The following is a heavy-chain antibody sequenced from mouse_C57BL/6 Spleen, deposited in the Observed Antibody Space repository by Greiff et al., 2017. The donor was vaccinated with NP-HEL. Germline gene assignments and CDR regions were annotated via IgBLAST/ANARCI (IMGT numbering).Heavy chain of an antibody. J-gene: IGHJ2*01. CDR3: ARDVPYGSSLDY. Sequence: VQLQQSGPELVKPGASVKISCKASGYAFSSSWMNWVKQRPGKGLEWIGRIYPGDGDTNYNGKFKGKATLTADKSSSTAYMQLSSLTSEDSAVYFCARDVPYGSSLDYWGQGTTLTVSS. CDR1: GYAFSSSW. CDR2: IYPGDGDT. D-gene: IGHD1-1*01. V-gene: IGHV1-82*01.